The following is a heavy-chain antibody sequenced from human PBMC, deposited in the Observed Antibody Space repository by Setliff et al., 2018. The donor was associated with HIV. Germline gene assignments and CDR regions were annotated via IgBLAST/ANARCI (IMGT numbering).Heavy chain of an antibody. CDR2: IYYSGST. J-gene: IGHJ4*02. V-gene: IGHV4-39*01. CDR3: ARVSSSYYFLGAFDS. Sequence: SETLSLTCTVSGGSIRSSSYYWGWIRQPPGKGLEWIGSIYYSGSTYYNPSLKSRVTISVDTSKNQFSLKLSSVTAADTALYYCARVSSSYYFLGAFDSWGQGTLVTVSS. CDR1: GGSIRSSSYY. D-gene: IGHD6-13*01.